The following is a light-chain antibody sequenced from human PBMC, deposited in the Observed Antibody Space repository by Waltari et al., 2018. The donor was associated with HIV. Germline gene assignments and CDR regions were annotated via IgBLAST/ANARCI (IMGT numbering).Light chain of an antibody. CDR2: GKN. Sequence: SELTQDPAVSVALGQTVRITCQGDSLRNYYETWYQQKPGQAPLLFIYGKNNRPSGIPDRFSGSSSGNTASLTITATQADDEADYYCNSWDTNPEGVVFGGGTKLTVL. CDR3: NSWDTNPEGVV. V-gene: IGLV3-19*01. CDR1: SLRNYY. J-gene: IGLJ3*02.